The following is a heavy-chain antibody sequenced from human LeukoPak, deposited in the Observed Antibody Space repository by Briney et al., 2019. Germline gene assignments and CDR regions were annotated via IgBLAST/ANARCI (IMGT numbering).Heavy chain of an antibody. J-gene: IGHJ1*01. CDR2: FFYIGAT. Sequence: SETLSLTCTVSGASISSYYWGWIRQPPGKGLEWIGSFFYIGATSYNPSLKSRVTISLDTSKNQFSLSLNSVTAADTAVYYCARDGVRGIPEYFHHWGQGTLVIVSS. D-gene: IGHD3-10*01. CDR1: GASISSYY. CDR3: ARDGVRGIPEYFHH. V-gene: IGHV4-39*07.